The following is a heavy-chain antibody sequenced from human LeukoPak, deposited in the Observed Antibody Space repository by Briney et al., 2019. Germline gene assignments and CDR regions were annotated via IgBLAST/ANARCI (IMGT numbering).Heavy chain of an antibody. V-gene: IGHV4-30-4*08. Sequence: SQTLSLTCTVSGGSICSGDYYWGWIRQPPGKGLEWIGYIYYNGSTYYNPSLKSRVTISVDTSKNQFSLKLSSVTAADTAVYYCARDQLRLFSSTRDYYYYYMDVWGKGTTVTVSS. CDR3: ARDQLRLFSSTRDYYYYYMDV. J-gene: IGHJ6*03. D-gene: IGHD2-2*01. CDR2: IYYNGST. CDR1: GGSICSGDYY.